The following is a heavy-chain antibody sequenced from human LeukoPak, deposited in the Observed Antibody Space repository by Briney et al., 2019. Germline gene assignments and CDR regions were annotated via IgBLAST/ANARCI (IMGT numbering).Heavy chain of an antibody. Sequence: PGGSLKLSCTASGFTFGDYAMSWVRQAPGKGLEWVGFIRSKAYGGTTEYAASVKGRFTISRDDSKSIAYLQMNSLKTEDTAVYYCTRVATGRYYYYYYMDVWGKGTTVTISS. CDR3: TRVATGRYYYYYYMDV. D-gene: IGHD1-1*01. V-gene: IGHV3-49*04. J-gene: IGHJ6*03. CDR2: IRSKAYGGTT. CDR1: GFTFGDYA.